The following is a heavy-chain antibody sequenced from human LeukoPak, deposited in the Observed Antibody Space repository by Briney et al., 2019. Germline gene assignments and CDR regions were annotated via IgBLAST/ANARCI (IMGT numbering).Heavy chain of an antibody. V-gene: IGHV3-48*03. D-gene: IGHD3-9*01. CDR3: ARVLLTGTETDY. CDR2: ISSWGSTI. Sequence: GGSLRLSCVGSGFTFSSYEMNWVRQAPGKGLEWVSYISSWGSTIDYLDSVKGRFTISRDNAKNSLYLQMNSLRAEDTAVYYCARVLLTGTETDYWGQGTLVTVSS. CDR1: GFTFSSYE. J-gene: IGHJ4*02.